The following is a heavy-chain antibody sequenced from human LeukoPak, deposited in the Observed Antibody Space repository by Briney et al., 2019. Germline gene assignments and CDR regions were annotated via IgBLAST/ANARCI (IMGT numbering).Heavy chain of an antibody. CDR3: ARDRDSSGWHDY. V-gene: IGHV3-30-3*01. J-gene: IGHJ4*02. D-gene: IGHD6-19*01. Sequence: PGGSLRLSCAASGFTFSSYAMHWVRQAPGKGLEWVAVISYDGSNKYYADSVKGRFTISRDNSKNTLYLQMNSLRAEDTAVYYCARDRDSSGWHDYWGQGTLVTVSS. CDR2: ISYDGSNK. CDR1: GFTFSSYA.